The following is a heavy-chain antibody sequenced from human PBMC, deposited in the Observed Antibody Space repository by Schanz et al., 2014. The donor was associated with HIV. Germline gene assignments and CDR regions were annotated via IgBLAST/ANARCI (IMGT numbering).Heavy chain of an antibody. CDR2: INPKTGGT. CDR3: ARSRYHQFVGHFDY. D-gene: IGHD3-16*02. CDR1: GYTFKSFG. J-gene: IGHJ4*02. Sequence: QVQLVQSGAEVKRPGASVKVSCKASGYTFKSFGVTWVRQVPGQRPEWMGWINPKTGGTNLAQMFQGRIAVTRDTSINTAYLEVSRLRSDDTAVFYCARSRYHQFVGHFDYWGQGSLVTVSS. V-gene: IGHV1-2*02.